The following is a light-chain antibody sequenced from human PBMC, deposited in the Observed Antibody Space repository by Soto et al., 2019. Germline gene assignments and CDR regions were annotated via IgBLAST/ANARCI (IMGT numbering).Light chain of an antibody. V-gene: IGKV3-15*01. CDR2: GAS. J-gene: IGKJ1*01. CDR1: QSVSSN. CDR3: QQYGNLWT. Sequence: EIVMTQSPATLSVSPGERATLSCRASQSVSSNLAWYQQKPGQAPRLLIYGASTRATGIPARFSGSGSGTEFTLTISSLQSEDFATYYCQQYGNLWTVGQGTKVELK.